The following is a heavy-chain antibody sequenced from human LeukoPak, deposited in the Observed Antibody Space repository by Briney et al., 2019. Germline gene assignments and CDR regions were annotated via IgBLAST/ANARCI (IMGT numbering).Heavy chain of an antibody. CDR3: AKDAVAYYYDSSGYYRIYYYYMDV. CDR1: GFTFSSYG. J-gene: IGHJ6*03. CDR2: IRYDGTNK. V-gene: IGHV3-30*02. D-gene: IGHD3-22*01. Sequence: GGSLRLSCAASGFTFSSYGMHWVRQAPGKGLEWVAFIRYDGTNKYYADSVKGRFTISRDNSKNTLYLQMNSLRAEDMAVYYCAKDAVAYYYDSSGYYRIYYYYMDVWGKGTTVTVSS.